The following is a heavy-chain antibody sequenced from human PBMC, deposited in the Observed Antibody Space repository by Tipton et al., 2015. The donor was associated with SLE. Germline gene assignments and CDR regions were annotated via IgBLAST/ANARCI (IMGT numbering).Heavy chain of an antibody. CDR2: IYTSGST. Sequence: TLSLTCTVSGGSISSSSDYWSWIRQPAGKGLEWIGRIYTSGSTNYNPSLKSRVTISVDTSKNQFSLKLSSATAADTAVYYCARDPRLNWDYGTYFDYWGQGTLVTVSS. CDR1: GGSISSSSDY. D-gene: IGHD3-16*01. CDR3: ARDPRLNWDYGTYFDY. J-gene: IGHJ4*02. V-gene: IGHV4-61*02.